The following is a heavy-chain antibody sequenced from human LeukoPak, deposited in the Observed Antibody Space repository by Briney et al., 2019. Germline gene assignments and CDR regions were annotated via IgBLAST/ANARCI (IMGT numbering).Heavy chain of an antibody. V-gene: IGHV3-7*01. J-gene: IGHJ4*02. D-gene: IGHD2-15*01. CDR1: GFTFSSYW. Sequence: GGSLRLSCAASGFTFSSYWMSWVRQAPGKGLEWVANIKQDGSEKYYLDSVKGRFIISRDNAKNSLYLQMNSLRAEDTAVYYCARDVEGWYRSWGYWGQGTLVTVSS. CDR2: IKQDGSEK. CDR3: ARDVEGWYRSWGY.